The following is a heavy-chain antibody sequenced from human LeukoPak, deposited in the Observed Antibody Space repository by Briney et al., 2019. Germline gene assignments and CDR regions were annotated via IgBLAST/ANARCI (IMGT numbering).Heavy chain of an antibody. Sequence: GASVKVSCKACGYTFTTYTMHWVRQAPGQRPEWMGWINPGNGNTKYSQEFQGRVTITRDTSASTAYMELSSLRSEDTAVYYCARDNDSRGPPHFDYWGQGTLVTVSP. CDR2: INPGNGNT. CDR1: GYTFTTYT. V-gene: IGHV1-3*03. CDR3: ARDNDSRGPPHFDY. J-gene: IGHJ4*02. D-gene: IGHD3-16*01.